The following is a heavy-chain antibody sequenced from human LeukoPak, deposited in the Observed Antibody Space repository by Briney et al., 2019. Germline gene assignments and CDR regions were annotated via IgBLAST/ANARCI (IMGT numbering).Heavy chain of an antibody. J-gene: IGHJ4*02. CDR1: GFTLSSYA. Sequence: GGSLTLPCAPSGFTLSSYAMSWVRQAPRNGREWASAISGSGGSTYYADSVKGRFTISRDNAKNSLFLQMNSLRAEDTAVYFCARGVDNYRFMFDYWGQGTLVTVSS. D-gene: IGHD1-1*01. CDR2: ISGSGGST. CDR3: ARGVDNYRFMFDY. V-gene: IGHV3-23*01.